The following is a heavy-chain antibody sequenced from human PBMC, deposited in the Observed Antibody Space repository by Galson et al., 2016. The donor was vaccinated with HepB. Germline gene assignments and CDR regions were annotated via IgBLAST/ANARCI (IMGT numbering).Heavy chain of an antibody. CDR2: ISGSGNSI. CDR1: GLTLSSYA. Sequence: SLRLSCAASGLTLSSYAVTWVRQAPGKGLEWVSTISGSGNSILYGDSVKGRFTISRDNSKNIVYLQMNGLRAEDTALYYCAKDPNGDYIGAYDSWGQGTLVTVSS. CDR3: AKDPNGDYIGAYDS. D-gene: IGHD4-17*01. V-gene: IGHV3-23*01. J-gene: IGHJ4*02.